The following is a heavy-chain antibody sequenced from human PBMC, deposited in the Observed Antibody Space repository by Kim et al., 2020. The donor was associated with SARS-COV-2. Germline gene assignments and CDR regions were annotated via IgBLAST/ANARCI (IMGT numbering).Heavy chain of an antibody. CDR2: VGSAGDT. CDR1: GFTLSSFD. J-gene: IGHJ4*02. D-gene: IGHD6-19*01. Sequence: GGSLRLSCAASGFTLSSFDMHWVRQGTGKGLEWVSSVGSAGDTYYPGSVKGRFTVSRDTAQNSLYLQMNNLRAEDTAVYYCARDLRSSGWPRGFDYWGQGILVTVSS. CDR3: ARDLRSSGWPRGFDY. V-gene: IGHV3-13*04.